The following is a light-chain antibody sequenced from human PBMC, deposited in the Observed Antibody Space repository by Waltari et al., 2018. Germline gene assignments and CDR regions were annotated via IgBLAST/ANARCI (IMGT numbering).Light chain of an antibody. CDR3: QQYYSTPPT. CDR1: QNLLYSSNNKNY. CDR2: WAS. Sequence: DIVMTQSPDSLAVSLCERAPINCKSSQNLLYSSNNKNYLAWYQQKPGQPPKLLIYWASARESGVPDRFSGSRSGTDFTLTISRLQAEDVAFYYFQQYYSTPPTFGQGTRLEIK. V-gene: IGKV4-1*01. J-gene: IGKJ5*01.